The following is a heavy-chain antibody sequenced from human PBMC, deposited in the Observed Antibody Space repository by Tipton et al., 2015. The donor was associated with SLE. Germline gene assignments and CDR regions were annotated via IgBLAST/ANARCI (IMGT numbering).Heavy chain of an antibody. CDR3: ASGGRWGY. J-gene: IGHJ4*02. Sequence: LRLSCTVSGGSISSSSYYWSWIRQPPGKGLEWIGEINHSGSTNYNPSLKSRVTISVDTSKNQFSLKLSSVTAADTAVYYCASGGRWGYWGQGTLVTVSS. CDR2: INHSGST. D-gene: IGHD3-16*01. V-gene: IGHV4-39*07. CDR1: GGSISSSSYY.